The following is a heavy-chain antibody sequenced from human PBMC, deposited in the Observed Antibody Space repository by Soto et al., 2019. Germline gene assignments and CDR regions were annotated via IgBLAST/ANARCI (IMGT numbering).Heavy chain of an antibody. CDR3: ARGRGSGWYDYYYYGMDV. V-gene: IGHV1-3*01. CDR1: GYTFTSYA. D-gene: IGHD6-19*01. J-gene: IGHJ6*02. Sequence: QVQLVQSGAEVKKPGASVKVSCKASGYTFTSYAMHWVRQAPGQRLEWMGWINAGNGNTKYSQKFQGRVTFTRDTSASTAYMELSSLRSEDTAVYYCARGRGSGWYDYYYYGMDVWGQGTTVTVSS. CDR2: INAGNGNT.